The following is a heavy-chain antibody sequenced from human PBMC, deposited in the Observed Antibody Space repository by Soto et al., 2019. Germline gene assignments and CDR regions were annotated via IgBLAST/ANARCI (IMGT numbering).Heavy chain of an antibody. Sequence: SETLSLTCTVSGGSISSYYWSWIRQPPGKGLEWIGYIYYSGSTNYNPSLKSRVTISVDTSKNQFSLKLSSVTAADTAVYYCARVEGIAAAGSYWFDPWGQGTLVTVSS. CDR2: IYYSGST. CDR1: GGSISSYY. CDR3: ARVEGIAAAGSYWFDP. V-gene: IGHV4-59*01. D-gene: IGHD6-13*01. J-gene: IGHJ5*02.